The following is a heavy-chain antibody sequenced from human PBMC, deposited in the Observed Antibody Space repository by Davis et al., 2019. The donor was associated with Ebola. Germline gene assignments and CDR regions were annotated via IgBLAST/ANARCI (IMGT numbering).Heavy chain of an antibody. CDR2: INPSGGST. Sequence: ASVKVSCKASGYTFTSYYMHWVRQAPGQGLEWMGIINPSGGSTSYAQKFQGRVTMTRNTSISTAYMELSSLRSEDTAVYYCARPGTTLYYYYYGMDVWGQGTTVTVSS. V-gene: IGHV1-46*01. J-gene: IGHJ6*02. CDR1: GYTFTSYY. D-gene: IGHD1-1*01. CDR3: ARPGTTLYYYYYGMDV.